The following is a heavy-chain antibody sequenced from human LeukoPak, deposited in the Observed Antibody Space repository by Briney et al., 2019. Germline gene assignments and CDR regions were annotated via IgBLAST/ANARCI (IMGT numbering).Heavy chain of an antibody. V-gene: IGHV3-11*01. J-gene: IGHJ2*01. CDR3: ARVYDYVRNWYFDL. CDR2: ISSSGSTI. Sequence: GGSLRLSCAASGFTFSDYYMSWIRQAPGKGLEWVSYISSSGSTIYYADSVKGRFTISRDNAKNSLYLQMNSLRAEDTAVYYCARVYDYVRNWYFDLWGRGTLVTVSS. CDR1: GFTFSDYY. D-gene: IGHD3-16*01.